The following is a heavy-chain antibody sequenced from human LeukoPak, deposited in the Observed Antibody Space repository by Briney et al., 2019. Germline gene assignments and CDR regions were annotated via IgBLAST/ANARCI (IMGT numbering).Heavy chain of an antibody. CDR2: IYTSGST. CDR3: ARLLREQWLGNDAFDI. CDR1: GGSISSYY. D-gene: IGHD6-19*01. V-gene: IGHV4-4*07. Sequence: SETLSLTCTVSGGSISSYYWSWIRQPAGKGLEWIGRIYTSGSTNYNPSLKSRVTISVDTSKNQFSLKLSSVTAADTAVYYCARLLREQWLGNDAFDIWGQGTMVTVSS. J-gene: IGHJ3*02.